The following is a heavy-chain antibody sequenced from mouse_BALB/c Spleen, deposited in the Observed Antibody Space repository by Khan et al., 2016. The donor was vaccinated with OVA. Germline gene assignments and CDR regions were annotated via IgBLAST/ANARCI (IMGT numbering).Heavy chain of an antibody. J-gene: IGHJ2*01. CDR2: INPHIGET. D-gene: IGHD1-1*01. Sequence: VHVKQSGPELVKPGASVKISCKASGYSFTGYFMNWVMQSHGKSLEWIGRINPHIGETFYNQKFKGKATLTVDESSSTAHMELRSLASEDSAVYYCTRSYGSDFDYWSQGTTLTVSS. V-gene: IGHV1-20*02. CDR1: GYSFTGYF. CDR3: TRSYGSDFDY.